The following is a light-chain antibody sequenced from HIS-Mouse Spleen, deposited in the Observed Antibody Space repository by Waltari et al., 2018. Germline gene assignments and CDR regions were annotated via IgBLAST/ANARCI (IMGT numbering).Light chain of an antibody. CDR3: CSYAGSSTFVVV. CDR2: EGS. J-gene: IGLJ2*01. Sequence: QSALTQPASVSGSPGQSITISCTGTSSDVGSYNLVSWYQQHPGKAPKLMIYEGSTRPSGVFNRFSGSKSGNTASLTISGLQAEDEADYYCCSYAGSSTFVVVFGGGTKLTVL. CDR1: SSDVGSYNL. V-gene: IGLV2-23*03.